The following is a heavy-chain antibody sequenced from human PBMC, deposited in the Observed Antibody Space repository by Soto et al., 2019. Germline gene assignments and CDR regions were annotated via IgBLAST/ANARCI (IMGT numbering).Heavy chain of an antibody. J-gene: IGHJ4*02. V-gene: IGHV2-5*01. CDR1: GFSLSTSGVG. D-gene: IGHD6-19*01. CDR2: IYWNCDK. Sequence: QLTLKESGPTLVKPTQPLTLTCTFSGFSLSTSGVGVGWIRQSPGTALQWLALIYWNCDKRYNPSLKTRLTITKDTAKNQVVLTLTNLDPVDTATDCGAHRPCGWFLCDYWRQGTMVTVSS. CDR3: AHRPCGWFLCDY.